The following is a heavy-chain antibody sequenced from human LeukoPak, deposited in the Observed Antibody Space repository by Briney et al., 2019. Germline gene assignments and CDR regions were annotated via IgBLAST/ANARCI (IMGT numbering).Heavy chain of an antibody. CDR2: IYYSGST. CDR1: GGSISSYY. V-gene: IGHV4-30-4*08. CDR3: AREDGSSCFDN. Sequence: SETLSLTCTVSGGSISSYYWSWIRQPPGKGLEWIGYIYYSGSTYYNPSLKSRVAISVDTSKNQFSLKLISVTAADTAMYYCAREDGSSCFDNWGQGTLVTVSS. J-gene: IGHJ4*02. D-gene: IGHD6-13*01.